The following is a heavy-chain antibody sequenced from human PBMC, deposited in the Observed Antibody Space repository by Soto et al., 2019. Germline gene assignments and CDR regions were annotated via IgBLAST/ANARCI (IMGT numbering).Heavy chain of an antibody. J-gene: IGHJ4*02. CDR1: GYTFTSNY. CDR2: INPGDGST. Sequence: QVQLLQSGAEVKKAGASVKVSCRSSGYTFTSNYIHWVRQAPGQGLEWMGVINPGDGSTSYAQKFQGRVTMTRDTSTSTVNMELSSLESEDTAVFYCARGTNFDYWGQGTLVTVSS. CDR3: ARGTNFDY. V-gene: IGHV1-46*01.